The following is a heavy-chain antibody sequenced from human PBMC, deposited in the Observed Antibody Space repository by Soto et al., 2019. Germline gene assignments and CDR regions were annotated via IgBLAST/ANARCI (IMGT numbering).Heavy chain of an antibody. D-gene: IGHD6-19*01. Sequence: QVQLVESGGGVVQPGRSLRLSCAASGFTFSSYAMHWVRQAPGKGLEWVAVISYDGSNKYYADSVKGRFTISRDNSKNTLYLQMNSLRAEDTAVYYCAKDRLAVAGTGYMDVWGQGTTVTVSS. CDR3: AKDRLAVAGTGYMDV. CDR1: GFTFSSYA. CDR2: ISYDGSNK. J-gene: IGHJ6*02. V-gene: IGHV3-30*04.